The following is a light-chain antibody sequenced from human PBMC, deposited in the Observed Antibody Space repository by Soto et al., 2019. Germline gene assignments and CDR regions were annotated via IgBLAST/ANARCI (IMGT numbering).Light chain of an antibody. J-gene: IGLJ3*02. CDR1: NSNIGAGYD. CDR2: GNS. CDR3: QSYDSSLSGWV. V-gene: IGLV1-40*01. Sequence: QAVVTQPPSVSGAPGQRVTISCTGYNSNIGAGYDVHWYQQLPGTAPKLLIHGNSNRPSGVPDRFSASKSGTSASLAITGLQAEDDADYYCQSYDSSLSGWVFGGGTKLTVL.